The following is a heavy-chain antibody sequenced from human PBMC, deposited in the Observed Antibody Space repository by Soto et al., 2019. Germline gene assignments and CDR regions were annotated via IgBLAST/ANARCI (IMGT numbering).Heavy chain of an antibody. CDR2: LSFDRSNE. CDR3: ARVEYSFGTPFLDY. D-gene: IGHD3-16*01. Sequence: QVQPVESGGGVVQPGRSLRLSCSASGFNFGHYGMHWVRQAPGKGLEWVAALSFDRSNEYYADSLRGRFTISRDNSKNTLYLQMNSLRAEDTAVYYCARVEYSFGTPFLDYWGQGTLVTVSS. V-gene: IGHV3-30-3*01. CDR1: GFNFGHYG. J-gene: IGHJ4*02.